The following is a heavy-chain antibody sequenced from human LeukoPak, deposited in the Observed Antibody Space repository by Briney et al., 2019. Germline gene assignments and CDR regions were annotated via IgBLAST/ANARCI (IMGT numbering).Heavy chain of an antibody. CDR1: GGSISYFY. V-gene: IGHV4-4*07. Sequence: PSETLSLTCTVSGGSISYFYWSWIRQPAGKGLEWIGRIYTSGSTNYNPSLKSRVTMSVDTSKKQFSLKLSSVTAADTAVYYCARGDCSGGSCYPPDYWGQGTLVTVSS. CDR3: ARGDCSGGSCYPPDY. CDR2: IYTSGST. J-gene: IGHJ4*02. D-gene: IGHD2-15*01.